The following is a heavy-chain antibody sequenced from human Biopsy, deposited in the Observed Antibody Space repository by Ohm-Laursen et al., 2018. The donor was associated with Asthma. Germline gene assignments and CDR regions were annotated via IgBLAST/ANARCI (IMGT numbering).Heavy chain of an antibody. V-gene: IGHV1-69*13. CDR2: LIPALGTP. CDR3: ARGYSGSDRIVYYYSGLEV. D-gene: IGHD5-12*01. J-gene: IGHJ6*02. CDR1: GDSFSNYA. Sequence: SVKVSCKASGDSFSNYAISWVRQAPGQGLEWMGGLIPALGTPDHAQVFEGRVTITADESTSTAYMELSSLSSEDTAVYYCARGYSGSDRIVYYYSGLEVWGQGTTVTVSS.